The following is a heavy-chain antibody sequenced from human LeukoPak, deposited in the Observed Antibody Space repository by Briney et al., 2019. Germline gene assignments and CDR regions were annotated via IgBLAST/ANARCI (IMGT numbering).Heavy chain of an antibody. CDR1: GGSISGYY. Sequence: TSETLSHTCTVSGGSISGYYWSWIRQPAGKGLEWIGRIYPSGSTNYNPSLKSRVTMSIDTSKNQFSLNLSSVAAADTAVYYCARISGSSLDYWGQGTLVTVSS. CDR3: ARISGSSLDY. J-gene: IGHJ4*02. V-gene: IGHV4-4*07. CDR2: IYPSGST. D-gene: IGHD6-13*01.